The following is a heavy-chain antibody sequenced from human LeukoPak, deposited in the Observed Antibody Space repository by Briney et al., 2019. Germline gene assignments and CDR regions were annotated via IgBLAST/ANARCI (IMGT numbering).Heavy chain of an antibody. J-gene: IGHJ4*02. D-gene: IGHD2-2*01. CDR1: GFTFSSYS. V-gene: IGHV3-21*03. Sequence: GGSLRLSCAASGFTFSSYSMNWVRQAPGKGLEWVSSIISSSSYIYYADSVNGRFTISRDNAKNALYLQMNILRAEDTAVYYCERDLSRMDNRYCSSTSCYWGWGQGHLVTVSS. CDR2: IISSSSYI. CDR3: ERDLSRMDNRYCSSTSCYWG.